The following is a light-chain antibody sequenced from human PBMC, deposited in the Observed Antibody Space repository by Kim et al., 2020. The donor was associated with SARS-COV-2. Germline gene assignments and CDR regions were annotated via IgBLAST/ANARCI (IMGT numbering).Light chain of an antibody. CDR1: KLGDKY. CDR3: QAWDSSTYV. J-gene: IGLJ1*01. V-gene: IGLV3-1*01. Sequence: SSELTQPPSVSVSPGQTASITCSGDKLGDKYACWYQKKPGQSPVLVIYQDSKRPSGIPERFSGSNSGNTATLTISGTQAMDEADYYCQAWDSSTYVFGTGTKVTVL. CDR2: QDS.